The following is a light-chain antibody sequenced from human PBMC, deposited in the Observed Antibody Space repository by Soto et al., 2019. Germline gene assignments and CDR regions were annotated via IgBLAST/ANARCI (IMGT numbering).Light chain of an antibody. CDR3: QQYNRSPWT. Sequence: DIQMTQSPSTLSASVGDRVTITCRASQSISSWLAWYQQKPGKAPKLLIYNESSLESGVPSRFSGSGSGTELTLSSSSLQPDDFATYYCQQYNRSPWTFGQGTKVEIK. CDR2: NES. CDR1: QSISSW. V-gene: IGKV1-5*03. J-gene: IGKJ1*01.